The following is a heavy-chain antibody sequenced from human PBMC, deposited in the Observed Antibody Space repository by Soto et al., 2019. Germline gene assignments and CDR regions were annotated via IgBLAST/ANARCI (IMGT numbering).Heavy chain of an antibody. CDR3: ARTLWGYSSSSFFSDYYYMDV. D-gene: IGHD6-6*01. CDR1: GFTFSSYW. Sequence: GGSLRLSCAASGFTFSSYWMSWVRQAPGKGLEWVANIKQDGSEKYYVDSVKGRFTISRDNAKNSLYLQMNSLRAEDTAVYYCARTLWGYSSSSFFSDYYYMDVWGKGTTVTVSS. V-gene: IGHV3-7*01. CDR2: IKQDGSEK. J-gene: IGHJ6*03.